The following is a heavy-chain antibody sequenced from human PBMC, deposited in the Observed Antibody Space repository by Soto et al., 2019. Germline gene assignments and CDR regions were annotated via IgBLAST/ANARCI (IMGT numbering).Heavy chain of an antibody. V-gene: IGHV1-69*06. CDR3: ARGYRELFFYAMDV. Sequence: QVELVQSGIEVKNPGSSVKVSCKASGDTFSNYAINWVRQAPGQGLEWMGGIIPFYDKPNYAENFLGRVTISADKFTATADLEVSSLRSEDTAVYFCARGYRELFFYAMDVWGRGTPVIVSS. CDR1: GDTFSNYA. J-gene: IGHJ6*02. CDR2: IIPFYDKP. D-gene: IGHD3-10*01.